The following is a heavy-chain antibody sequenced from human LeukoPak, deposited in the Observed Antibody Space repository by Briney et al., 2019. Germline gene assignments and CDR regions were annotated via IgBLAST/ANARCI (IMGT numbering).Heavy chain of an antibody. J-gene: IGHJ4*02. Sequence: PGGSLRLSCAAAGFTVSSNYMSWVRQAPGKGLEWVSVIYSGGSTYYADSVKGRFTISRHNSKNTLYLQMNSLGAEDTAVYFCASSPSVGYFDYWGQGTLVTVSS. CDR1: GFTVSSNY. V-gene: IGHV3-53*04. D-gene: IGHD5/OR15-5a*01. CDR2: IYSGGST. CDR3: ASSPSVGYFDY.